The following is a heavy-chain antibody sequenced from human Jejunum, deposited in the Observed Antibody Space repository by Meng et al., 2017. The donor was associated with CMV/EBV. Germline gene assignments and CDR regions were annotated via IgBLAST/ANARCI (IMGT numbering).Heavy chain of an antibody. J-gene: IGHJ6*02. CDR3: TRESGYLI. CDR2: IFGGGSST. Sequence: RLSCAGSVFPFSSYAMSWVRHAPGKGPEWVSFIFGGGSSTYYADSVKGRFTISKDDSKNTLYLQMNSLRVEDTAVYYCTRESGYLIWGQGTTVTVSS. D-gene: IGHD5-12*01. CDR1: VFPFSSYA. V-gene: IGHV3-23*03.